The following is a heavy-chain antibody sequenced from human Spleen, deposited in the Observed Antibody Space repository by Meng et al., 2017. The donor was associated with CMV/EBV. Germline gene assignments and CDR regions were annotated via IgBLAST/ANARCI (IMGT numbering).Heavy chain of an antibody. CDR1: GGSIISSPYY. V-gene: IGHV4-39*07. Sequence: SETLSLTCTVTGGSIISSPYYWGWIRQPPGKGLEWIGRLSYSGTTHDNPSLKSRVTISADTSKNQFSLKLSSVTAADTAVYYCARDSGLTRFDYWGQGTLVTVSS. J-gene: IGHJ4*02. D-gene: IGHD3-10*01. CDR2: LSYSGTT. CDR3: ARDSGLTRFDY.